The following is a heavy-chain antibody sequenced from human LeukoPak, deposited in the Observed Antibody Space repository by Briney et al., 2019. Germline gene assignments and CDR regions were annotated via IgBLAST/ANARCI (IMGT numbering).Heavy chain of an antibody. V-gene: IGHV3-23*01. D-gene: IGHD3-10*01. CDR2: ISGSGGST. Sequence: PGGSLRLSCAASGFTFSSYAMSWVRQAPGKGLEWVSAISGSGGSTYYADSVKGRFTISRDNSKNTLCLQMNSLRAEDTAVYYCAKAGLGTMVRGVTYYYYGMDVWGQGTTVTVSS. J-gene: IGHJ6*02. CDR3: AKAGLGTMVRGVTYYYYGMDV. CDR1: GFTFSSYA.